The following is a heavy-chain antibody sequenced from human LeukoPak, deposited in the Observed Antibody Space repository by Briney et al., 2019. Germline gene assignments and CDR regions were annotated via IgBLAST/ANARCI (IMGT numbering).Heavy chain of an antibody. D-gene: IGHD1-1*01. J-gene: IGHJ4*02. V-gene: IGHV3-7*01. CDR1: GFSFSEYW. CDR2: VKQGGREK. Sequence: PGGSLRLSCEGSGFSFSEYWMSGVRQAPGKGLEGVASVKQGGREKYYVDSVKGRFDISRDDDKTSLYLQMNTLRSDDTALYYCASYYGINWVIGYWGQGTLVTVSS. CDR3: ASYYGINWVIGY.